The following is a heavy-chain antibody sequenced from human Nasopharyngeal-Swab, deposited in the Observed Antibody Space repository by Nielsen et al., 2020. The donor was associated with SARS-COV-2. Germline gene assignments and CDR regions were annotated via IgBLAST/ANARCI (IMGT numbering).Heavy chain of an antibody. Sequence: LSLTCAASGFTFRGSAMHWVRQASGKGLEWVGRIRGKAHNYAAVYAASVEGRFTISRDDSKKTAFLQMDSLKSEDTAVYFCVRQTGYHFDSWGQGTLVTVSS. CDR1: GFTFRGSA. CDR3: VRQTGYHFDS. J-gene: IGHJ4*02. CDR2: IRGKAHNYAA. V-gene: IGHV3-73*01. D-gene: IGHD5-12*01.